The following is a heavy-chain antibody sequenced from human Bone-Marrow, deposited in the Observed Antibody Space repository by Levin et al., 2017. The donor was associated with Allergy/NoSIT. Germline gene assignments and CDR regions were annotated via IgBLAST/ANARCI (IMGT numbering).Heavy chain of an antibody. V-gene: IGHV4-31*02. D-gene: IGHD5-18*01. J-gene: IGHJ4*02. CDR2: IYDSGST. Sequence: PSQTLSLTCTVSGGSIRSGGYYWSWIRQHPGKGLEWIGYIYDSGSTSYNPSLESRVAISVDTSKNQFYLKLTSLTAADTDVYDCERIPDTTSEFDYWGQGTLVTVSS. CDR3: ERIPDTTSEFDY. CDR1: GGSIRSGGYY.